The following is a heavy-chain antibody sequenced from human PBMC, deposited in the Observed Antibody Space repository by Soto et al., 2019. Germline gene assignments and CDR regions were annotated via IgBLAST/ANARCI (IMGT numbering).Heavy chain of an antibody. J-gene: IGHJ6*02. CDR1: GGTFSSYA. V-gene: IGHV1-69*13. CDR3: ARSLEEQTTILGVVMRHTYGMDV. Sequence: ASVKVSCKASGGTFSSYAISWVRQAPGQGLEWMGGIIPIFGTANYAQKFQGRVTITADESTSTAYMELSSLRSEDTAVYYCARSLEEQTTILGVVMRHTYGMDVWGQGTTVTVSS. CDR2: IIPIFGTA. D-gene: IGHD3-3*01.